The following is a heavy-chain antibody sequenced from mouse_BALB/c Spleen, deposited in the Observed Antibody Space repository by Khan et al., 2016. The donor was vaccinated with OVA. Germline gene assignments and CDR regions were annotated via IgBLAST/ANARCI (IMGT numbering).Heavy chain of an antibody. CDR3: ARLAYYYDSEGFAY. CDR2: ISTGGSYT. D-gene: IGHD1-1*01. J-gene: IGHJ3*01. V-gene: IGHV5-6*01. Sequence: EVQVVESGGDLVKPGGSLKLSCAASGFTFSTYGMSWVRQTPDKRLEWVATISTGGSYTSYPDSVKGRFTISRDNAKNTLYLQMISLKSEDTAMFYCARLAYYYDSEGFAYWGQGTLVTGSA. CDR1: GFTFSTYG.